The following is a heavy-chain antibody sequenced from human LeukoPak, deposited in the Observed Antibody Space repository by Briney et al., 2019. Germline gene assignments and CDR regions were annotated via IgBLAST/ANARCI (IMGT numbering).Heavy chain of an antibody. CDR2: INGSGGST. Sequence: GVSLTLSCAASGFTFSSYAMIWLRQAPGKGLEWVSAINGSGGSTYYADSVKVRCTISRDNSKNPLYLQMNRLRAEDTDVYYCAKESYDSSGRPHEIDYWGQGTLVTVSS. J-gene: IGHJ4*02. D-gene: IGHD3-22*01. V-gene: IGHV3-23*01. CDR3: AKESYDSSGRPHEIDY. CDR1: GFTFSSYA.